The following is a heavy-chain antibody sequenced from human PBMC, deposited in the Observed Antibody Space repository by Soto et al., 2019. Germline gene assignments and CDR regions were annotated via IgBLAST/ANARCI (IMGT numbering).Heavy chain of an antibody. CDR1: GYTFSNYY. J-gene: IGHJ4*02. V-gene: IGHV1-46*01. Sequence: QVQLVQSGAEVKKPGASVKLSCKTSGYTFSNYYINWVRQAPGQGLQWMGRINPSGGSTSYAQKFQGRFTMTRVTSTSTVYMDLSSLRSEDTAVYFCARSQEVVVVPAAPIDYWGQGTLVTVSS. CDR2: INPSGGST. D-gene: IGHD2-2*01. CDR3: ARSQEVVVVPAAPIDY.